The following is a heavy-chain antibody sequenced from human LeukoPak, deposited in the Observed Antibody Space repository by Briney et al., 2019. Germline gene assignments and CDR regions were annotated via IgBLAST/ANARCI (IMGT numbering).Heavy chain of an antibody. D-gene: IGHD5-24*01. J-gene: IGHJ4*02. CDR2: VYYSGST. Sequence: SETLSLTCIVSGGSISSTNYYWGWIRQPPGKGLEWIGTVYYSGSTYYNPSLESRVSISADTSKNQFSLSLSSVTAADTAVYYCARRGRWSSGAYWGQGALVTVS. CDR1: GGSISSTNYY. CDR3: ARRGRWSSGAY. V-gene: IGHV4-39*01.